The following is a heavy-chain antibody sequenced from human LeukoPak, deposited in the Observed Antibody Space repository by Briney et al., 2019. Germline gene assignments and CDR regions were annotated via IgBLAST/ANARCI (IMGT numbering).Heavy chain of an antibody. V-gene: IGHV4-61*08. CDR1: GGSISSGGYY. CDR2: IYYSGST. Sequence: SETLSLTCTVSGGSISSGGYYWSWIRQPPGKGLEWIGYIYYSGSTNYNPSLKSRVTISVDTSKNQFSLKLSSVTAADTAVYYCARGQYGGIYYYYYGMDVWGQGTTVTVSS. D-gene: IGHD4-23*01. J-gene: IGHJ6*02. CDR3: ARGQYGGIYYYYYGMDV.